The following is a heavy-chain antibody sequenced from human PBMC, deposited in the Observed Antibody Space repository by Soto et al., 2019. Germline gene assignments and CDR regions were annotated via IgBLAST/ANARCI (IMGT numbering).Heavy chain of an antibody. V-gene: IGHV5-51*01. J-gene: IGHJ6*02. D-gene: IGHD5-12*01. CDR1: GYNFATHW. Sequence: GESLKISCQGSGYNFATHWIGWVRHKAGKGLEWMGIIFPGDAETRYSPSFQGHITISANKSISIAYLRWSSLKASDTGMYYCATPGGFGMDVWGQGTTVTVSS. CDR3: ATPGGFGMDV. CDR2: IFPGDAET.